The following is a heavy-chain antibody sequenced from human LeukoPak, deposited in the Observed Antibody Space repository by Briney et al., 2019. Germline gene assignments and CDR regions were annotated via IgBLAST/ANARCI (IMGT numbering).Heavy chain of an antibody. V-gene: IGHV4-61*02. CDR2: IYTSGST. J-gene: IGHJ5*02. Sequence: SQTLSLTCTVSGGPISSGSYYWSWIRQPAGKGLEWIGRIYTSGSTNYNPSLKSRVTISVDTSKNQFSLKLSSVTAADTAVYYCARDGGPNYDFWSGYYNWFDPWGQGTLVTVSS. D-gene: IGHD3-3*01. CDR1: GGPISSGSYY. CDR3: ARDGGPNYDFWSGYYNWFDP.